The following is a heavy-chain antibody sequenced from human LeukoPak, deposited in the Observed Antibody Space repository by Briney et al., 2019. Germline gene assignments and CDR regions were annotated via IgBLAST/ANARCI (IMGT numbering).Heavy chain of an antibody. CDR3: ARGWDYSSGSFDY. CDR1: GGSISSSSYY. J-gene: IGHJ4*02. CDR2: IYYSGST. V-gene: IGHV4-39*01. D-gene: IGHD6-19*01. Sequence: PSETLSLTCTVSGGSISSSSYYWGWIRQPPGKGLEWIGSIYYSGSTYYNPSLKSRVTISVDTSKNQFSLKLSSVTAADTAVYYCARGWDYSSGSFDYWGQGTLVTVSS.